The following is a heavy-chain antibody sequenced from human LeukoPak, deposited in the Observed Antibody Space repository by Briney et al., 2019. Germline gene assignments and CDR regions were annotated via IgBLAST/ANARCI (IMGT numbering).Heavy chain of an antibody. CDR3: ARSYYDSSGYLYYYYMDV. Sequence: SQTLSLTCTVSGGSISSGSYYWSWFRQPAEKGLEWIGRIYTSGSTYYNPSLKSRVTISVDTSKNQFSLKLSSVTAADTAVYYCARSYYDSSGYLYYYYMDVWGKGTTVTISS. J-gene: IGHJ6*03. CDR2: IYTSGST. CDR1: GGSISSGSYY. D-gene: IGHD3-22*01. V-gene: IGHV4-61*02.